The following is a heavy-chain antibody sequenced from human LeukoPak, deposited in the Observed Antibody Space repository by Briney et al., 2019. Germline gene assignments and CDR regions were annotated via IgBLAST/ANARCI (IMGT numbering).Heavy chain of an antibody. D-gene: IGHD1-14*01. CDR2: INPNSGGT. CDR1: GYTFTVFY. V-gene: IGHV1-2*02. Sequence: ASVKVSCKASGYTFTVFYMHWVRQTPGQALEWMGWINPNSGGTNYAQKFQGRVTMTRDTSISTVYMELSRLRSDDTAVYYCARSKVYPNDYWGQGTLVTVSS. J-gene: IGHJ4*02. CDR3: ARSKVYPNDY.